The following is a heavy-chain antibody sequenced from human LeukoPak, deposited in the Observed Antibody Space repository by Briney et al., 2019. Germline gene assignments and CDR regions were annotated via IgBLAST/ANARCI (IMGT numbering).Heavy chain of an antibody. CDR2: IIPIFGTA. Sequence: GASVKVSCKASGGTFSSYTISWVRQAPGQGLEWMGGIIPIFGTANYAQKFQGRVTITADKSTSTAYMELSSLRSEDTAVYYCATFTTGWATWGQGTLVTVSS. J-gene: IGHJ5*02. D-gene: IGHD2/OR15-2a*01. CDR1: GGTFSSYT. V-gene: IGHV1-69*06. CDR3: ATFTTGWAT.